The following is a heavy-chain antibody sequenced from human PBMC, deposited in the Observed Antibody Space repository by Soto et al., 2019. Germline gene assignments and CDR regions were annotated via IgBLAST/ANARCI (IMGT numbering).Heavy chain of an antibody. CDR2: ISYDGSNK. Sequence: GGSLRLSCAASGFTFSSYAMHWVRQAPGKGLEWVAVISYDGSNKYYADSVRGRFTISRDNSKNTLYLQMNSLRAEDTAVYYCARGPLEDIVVVVAATLIVPEYFQHWGQGTLVTVSS. J-gene: IGHJ1*01. V-gene: IGHV3-30-3*01. CDR1: GFTFSSYA. CDR3: ARGPLEDIVVVVAATLIVPEYFQH. D-gene: IGHD2-15*01.